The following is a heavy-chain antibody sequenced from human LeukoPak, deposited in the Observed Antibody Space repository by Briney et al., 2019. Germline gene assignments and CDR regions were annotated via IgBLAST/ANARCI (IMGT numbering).Heavy chain of an antibody. J-gene: IGHJ4*02. CDR1: GYSFSSYW. V-gene: IGHV5-51*01. D-gene: IGHD5-24*01. CDR2: INPGNSDI. CDR3: ARHLDGYNPFDY. Sequence: KVGESLKISCNGSGYSFSSYWIAWVRQMPGKGLEYMGIINPGNSDIRYSPSFQGQVTISADKSISTAYLEWSSLKASDTAMYYCARHLDGYNPFDYWGQGTPVTVSS.